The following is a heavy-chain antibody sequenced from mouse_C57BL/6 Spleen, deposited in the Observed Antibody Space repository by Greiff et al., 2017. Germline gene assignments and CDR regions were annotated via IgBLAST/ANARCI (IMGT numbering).Heavy chain of an antibody. CDR2: INPYNGGT. CDR3: ARRNSNYALAY. CDR1: GYTFTDYY. J-gene: IGHJ3*01. D-gene: IGHD2-5*01. V-gene: IGHV1-19*01. Sequence: VQLQQSGPVLVKPGASVKMSCKASGYTFTDYYMNWVKQSHGKSLEWIGVINPYNGGTSYNQKFKGKATLTVDKSSSTAYMELNSLTSEDSAVYYCARRNSNYALAYWGQGTLVTVSA.